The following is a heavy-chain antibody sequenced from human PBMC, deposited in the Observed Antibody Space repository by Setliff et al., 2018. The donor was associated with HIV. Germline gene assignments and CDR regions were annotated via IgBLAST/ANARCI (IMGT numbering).Heavy chain of an antibody. J-gene: IGHJ5*02. D-gene: IGHD7-27*01. V-gene: IGHV4-31*03. CDR1: GGSISSGGYY. CDR2: IYYSGST. CDR3: ARRGPGDQTWFDT. Sequence: SETLSLTCTVSGGSISSGGYYWSWIRQHPGKGLEWIGYIYYSGSTYYDPSLKSRVTISVDTSKNQFSLRLSSVTAADTAVFYCARRGPGDQTWFDTWGQGILVTVS.